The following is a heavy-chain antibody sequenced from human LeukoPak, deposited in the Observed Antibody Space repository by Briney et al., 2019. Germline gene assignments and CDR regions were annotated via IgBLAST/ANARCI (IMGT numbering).Heavy chain of an antibody. D-gene: IGHD5-12*01. CDR3: ARAEGRGYSGYYVY. Sequence: PGGSLRLSCAASGFSFSRYAMHWVRQAPGKGLEWVAVISYDGSNKDYADSVKGRFTISRDNSKNTLYLQMNSLRAEDTAVYYCARAEGRGYSGYYVYWGQGTLVTVSS. J-gene: IGHJ4*02. V-gene: IGHV3-30*04. CDR2: ISYDGSNK. CDR1: GFSFSRYA.